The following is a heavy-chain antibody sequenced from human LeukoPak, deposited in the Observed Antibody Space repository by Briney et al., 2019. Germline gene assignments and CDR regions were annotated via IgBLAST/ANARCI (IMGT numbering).Heavy chain of an antibody. J-gene: IGHJ4*02. V-gene: IGHV3-30*04. Sequence: GGSLRLSCAASGFTFSSYAIHWVRQAPGKGLEWVALISYDGSNKYYADSVKGRFTISRDNAKNSLYLQMNSLRAEDTAVYYCARDYYDSSGYFWGQGTLVTVSS. D-gene: IGHD3-22*01. CDR3: ARDYYDSSGYF. CDR1: GFTFSSYA. CDR2: ISYDGSNK.